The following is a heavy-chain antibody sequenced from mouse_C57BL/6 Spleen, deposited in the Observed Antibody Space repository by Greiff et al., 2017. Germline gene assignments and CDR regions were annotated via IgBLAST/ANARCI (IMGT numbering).Heavy chain of an antibody. V-gene: IGHV1-64*01. D-gene: IGHD1-1*01. J-gene: IGHJ2*01. CDR3: VSSYYYGSSLFDY. CDR1: GYTFTSYW. Sequence: QVQLQQPGAELVKPGASVKLSCKASGYTFTSYWMHWVKQRPGQGLEWIGMIHPNSGSTNYNEKFKSKATLTVDKSSSTAYMQLSSLTSEDSAVYYCVSSYYYGSSLFDYWGQGTTLTVSS. CDR2: IHPNSGST.